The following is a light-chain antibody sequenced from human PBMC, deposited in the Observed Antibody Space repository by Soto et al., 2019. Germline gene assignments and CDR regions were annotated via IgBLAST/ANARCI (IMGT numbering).Light chain of an antibody. J-gene: IGLJ3*02. Sequence: QAALDQPASVTGSLGQSITRSRTGTRRDVGGYNYASWYQQHPGKAPNLMIYEVTQRPSGVPNRFSGAKSGKTASLDVSGLQAEDDADYYCNSYAASVNLLVFGGGTKMTV. V-gene: IGLV2-8*01. CDR3: NSYAASVNLLV. CDR1: RRDVGGYNY. CDR2: EVT.